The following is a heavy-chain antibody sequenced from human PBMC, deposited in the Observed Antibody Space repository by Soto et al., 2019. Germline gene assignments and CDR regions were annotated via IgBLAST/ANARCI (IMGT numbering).Heavy chain of an antibody. D-gene: IGHD3-10*01. Sequence: QVQLVESGGGVVQPGRSLRLSCAASGFTFSSYGMHWVRQAPGKGLEWLAVIWYDGSNKYYADSVKGRFTISRDNSKNTLYLQMNSLRAEDTAVYYCARNRGPYTPWFGELLDGMDVWGQGTTVTVSS. CDR2: IWYDGSNK. CDR1: GFTFSSYG. V-gene: IGHV3-33*01. CDR3: ARNRGPYTPWFGELLDGMDV. J-gene: IGHJ6*02.